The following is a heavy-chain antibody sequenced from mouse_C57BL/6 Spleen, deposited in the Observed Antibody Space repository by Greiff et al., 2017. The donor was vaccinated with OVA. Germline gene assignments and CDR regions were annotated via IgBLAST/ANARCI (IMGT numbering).Heavy chain of an antibody. CDR3: ARGHSNYYFDY. CDR2: INPNNGGT. V-gene: IGHV1-26*01. J-gene: IGHJ2*01. D-gene: IGHD2-5*01. Sequence: VQLQQSGPELVKPGASVKISCKASGYTFTDYYMNWVKQSHGKSLEWIGDINPNNGGTSYNQKFKGKATLTVDKSSSTAYMELRSLTSEDSAVYYCARGHSNYYFDYWGQGTTLTVSS. CDR1: GYTFTDYY.